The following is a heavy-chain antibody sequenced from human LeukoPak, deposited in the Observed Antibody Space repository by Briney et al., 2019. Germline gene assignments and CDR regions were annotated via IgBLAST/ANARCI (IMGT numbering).Heavy chain of an antibody. CDR1: GFTFNNYC. CDR3: ARDLTDDFWSGYHFDY. D-gene: IGHD3-3*01. J-gene: IGHJ4*02. Sequence: GGSLRLSCAASGFTFNNYCMNWVRQAPGKGLEWVSSISSSSNYIYYADSVKGRFTISRDNAKNSLYLQMNSLRAEDTAVYYCARDLTDDFWSGYHFDYWGQGTLVTVSP. CDR2: ISSSSNYI. V-gene: IGHV3-21*01.